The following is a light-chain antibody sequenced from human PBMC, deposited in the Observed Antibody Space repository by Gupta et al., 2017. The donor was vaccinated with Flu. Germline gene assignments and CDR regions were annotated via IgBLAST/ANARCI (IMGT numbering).Light chain of an antibody. CDR1: QSISSR. Sequence: DIQMTQSPSTLPASVGDRVTITCRASQSISSRLAWYQQKPGKAPKLVIYEASSLQSGVASRFSGSGSGAEFTLSSSSLQPDDFATYYCQQYKSYRSFGQGTKVEIK. V-gene: IGKV1-5*03. CDR3: QQYKSYRS. CDR2: EAS. J-gene: IGKJ1*01.